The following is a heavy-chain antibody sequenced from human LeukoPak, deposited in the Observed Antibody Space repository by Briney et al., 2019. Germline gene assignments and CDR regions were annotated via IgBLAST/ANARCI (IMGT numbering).Heavy chain of an antibody. V-gene: IGHV4-4*07. J-gene: IGHJ3*02. CDR2: IYTSGST. Sequence: SETLSLTCTVSGGSISSYYWSWVRQPAGEGLEWIGRIYTSGSTNYNPSLKSRVTMSVDTSKNQFSLKLSSVTAADTAVYYCAGIGGSSDALDIWGQGTMVTVSS. CDR3: AGIGGSSDALDI. D-gene: IGHD2-15*01. CDR1: GGSISSYY.